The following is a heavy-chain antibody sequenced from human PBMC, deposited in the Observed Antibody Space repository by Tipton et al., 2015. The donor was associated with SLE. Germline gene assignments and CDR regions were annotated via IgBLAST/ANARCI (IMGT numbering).Heavy chain of an antibody. V-gene: IGHV1-2*06. CDR3: ARDPLYSSSPPFDY. CDR2: INPNSGGT. CDR1: GYTFTGYY. D-gene: IGHD6-6*01. J-gene: IGHJ4*02. Sequence: QLVQSGAEVKKPGASVKVSCKASGYTFTGYYMHWVRQAPGQGLEWMGRINPNSGGTNYAQKFQGGVTMTRDTSISTAYMELSRLRSDDTAVYYCARDPLYSSSPPFDYWGQGTLVTVSS.